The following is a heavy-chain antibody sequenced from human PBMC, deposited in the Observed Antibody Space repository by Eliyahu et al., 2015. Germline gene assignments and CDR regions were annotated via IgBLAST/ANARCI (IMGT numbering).Heavy chain of an antibody. D-gene: IGHD6-19*01. CDR2: ISWNSGSI. CDR1: GFTFDDYA. J-gene: IGHJ3*02. V-gene: IGHV3-9*01. Sequence: EVQLVESGGGLVQPGRSLRLSCAASGFTFDDYAMHWVRQAPGKGLEWVSGISWNSGSIGYADSVKGRFTISRDNAKNSLYLQMNSLRAEDTALYYCAKDLEGYSRGAFDIWGQGTMVTVSS. CDR3: AKDLEGYSRGAFDI.